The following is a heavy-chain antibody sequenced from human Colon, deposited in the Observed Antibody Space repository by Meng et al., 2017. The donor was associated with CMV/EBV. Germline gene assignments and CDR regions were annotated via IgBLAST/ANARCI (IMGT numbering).Heavy chain of an antibody. CDR3: TRVALRGLLRLFDF. Sequence: SGVSVSIGSSSWRWIRQPPGKGLEWVGNIYFSGSTNYNPSLESRVTISLDTSKNQFSLKLTSVTAADTAIYYCTRVALRGLLRLFDFWGQGRLVTVSS. CDR1: GVSVSIGSSS. CDR2: IYFSGST. J-gene: IGHJ4*02. D-gene: IGHD3-16*01. V-gene: IGHV4-61*01.